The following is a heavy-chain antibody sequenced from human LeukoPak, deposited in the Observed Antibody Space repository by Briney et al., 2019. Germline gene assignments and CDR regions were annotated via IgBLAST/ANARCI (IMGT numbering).Heavy chain of an antibody. J-gene: IGHJ4*02. D-gene: IGHD4-17*01. Sequence: SVTLSLTCTVSGGSISSSSYYWGWIRQPPGKGLEWIGSIYYSGSTYYNPSLKSRVTISVDTSKNQFSLKLSSVTAADTAVYYCARADYDHPFDYWGQGTLVTVSS. V-gene: IGHV4-39*01. CDR3: ARADYDHPFDY. CDR2: IYYSGST. CDR1: GGSISSSSYY.